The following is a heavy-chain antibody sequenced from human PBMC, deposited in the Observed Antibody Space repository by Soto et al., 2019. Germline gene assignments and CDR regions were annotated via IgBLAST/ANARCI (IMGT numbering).Heavy chain of an antibody. Sequence: QMQLQESGPGLVKPSETLSLTCNVSGGSVSSVKYFWSWIRQPPGKGLEWIAYIYNNGNTNYNPSLKSRATISVDTSKNKCSLKLTSVTAADSAMYFCARTVMPVGNLAAFDHWGQGVLVTVSS. CDR1: GGSVSSVKYF. CDR2: IYNNGNT. D-gene: IGHD7-27*01. V-gene: IGHV4-61*01. J-gene: IGHJ4*02. CDR3: ARTVMPVGNLAAFDH.